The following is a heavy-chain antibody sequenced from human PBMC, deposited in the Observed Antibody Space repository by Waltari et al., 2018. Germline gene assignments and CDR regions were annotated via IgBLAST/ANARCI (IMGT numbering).Heavy chain of an antibody. CDR1: GLTFCTSW. V-gene: IGHV3-74*01. J-gene: IGHJ4*02. CDR2: INPDGRTT. CDR3: TRGGNYYFDY. Sequence: EVQLVESGGGLLQPRGSLSLSCSASGLTFCTSWIHWVRQPPGKGLVWVSRINPDGRTTNYADSVRGRFTISRDNAQNTVYLEMNSLRAEDTAVYFCTRGGNYYFDYWGRGTLVTVSS. D-gene: IGHD5-12*01.